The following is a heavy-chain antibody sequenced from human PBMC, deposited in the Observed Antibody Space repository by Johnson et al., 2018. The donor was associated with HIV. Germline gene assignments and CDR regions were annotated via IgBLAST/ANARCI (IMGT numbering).Heavy chain of an antibody. CDR3: ARQSLRAFDI. J-gene: IGHJ3*02. CDR1: GFTFSSHA. CDR2: ISFDGTSK. Sequence: QVQLLESGGGVVQPGGSLRLSCAASGFTFSSHAMHWVRQAPGKGLEWVAFISFDGTSKYYADSVKGRFTISRDNSKNTLYLQMSSLRAEDTAVYYCARQSLRAFDIWGQGTMVTVSS. V-gene: IGHV3-30*04.